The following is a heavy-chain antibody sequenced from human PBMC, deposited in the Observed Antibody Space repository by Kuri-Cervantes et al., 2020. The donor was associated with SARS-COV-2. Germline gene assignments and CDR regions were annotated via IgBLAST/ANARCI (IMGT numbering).Heavy chain of an antibody. CDR1: GYTFITYG. Sequence: ASVKVSCKASGYTFITYGISWVRQAPGQGLEWLGWISVWNRNTDYAQKVQGRVTMTTDTSTSTAYMELRSLTSDDTAVYYCVRNMYYDFWSAYGDWGQGTLVTVSS. J-gene: IGHJ4*02. V-gene: IGHV1-18*04. CDR3: VRNMYYDFWSAYGD. D-gene: IGHD3-3*01. CDR2: ISVWNRNT.